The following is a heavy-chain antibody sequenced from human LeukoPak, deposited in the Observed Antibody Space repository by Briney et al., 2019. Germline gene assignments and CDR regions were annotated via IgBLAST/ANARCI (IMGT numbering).Heavy chain of an antibody. CDR3: ARDPRWLTPDCTSTSCYENYFAP. CDR2: IYHSGSA. J-gene: IGHJ5*02. CDR1: GYSISSGYQ. Sequence: SETLSLTCAVSGYSISSGYQGAWIRQSPGKGLEWIGSIYHSGSAHYNPSLKSRVTISVETSKNQFSLKMYSVTAADTAVYYCARDPRWLTPDCTSTSCYENYFAPWGQGNLVTVSS. D-gene: IGHD2-2*01. V-gene: IGHV4-38-2*02.